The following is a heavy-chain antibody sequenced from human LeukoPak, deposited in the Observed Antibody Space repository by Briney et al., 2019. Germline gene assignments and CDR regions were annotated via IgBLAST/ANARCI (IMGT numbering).Heavy chain of an antibody. V-gene: IGHV3-30-3*01. D-gene: IGHD4-11*01. CDR3: ARAASNYGPDFDY. Sequence: GGSLRLSCAASGFTFSSYAMHWVCQAPGKGLEWVAVISYDGSNKYYADSVKGRFTIYRDNSKNTLYLQMNSLRAEDTAVYYCARAASNYGPDFDYWGQGTLVTVSS. CDR1: GFTFSSYA. CDR2: ISYDGSNK. J-gene: IGHJ4*02.